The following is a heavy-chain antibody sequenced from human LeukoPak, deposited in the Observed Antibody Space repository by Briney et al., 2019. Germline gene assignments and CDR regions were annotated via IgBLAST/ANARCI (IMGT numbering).Heavy chain of an antibody. V-gene: IGHV4-30-4*01. CDR1: GGSISSGDYH. CDR3: ARETNFYLDY. CDR2: IYHSGST. D-gene: IGHD1-7*01. J-gene: IGHJ4*02. Sequence: SETLSLTCTVSGGSISSGDYHWSWIRQYPGKGLEWIGYIYHSGSTYYNPSLKSRLTISVDTSQNHFSLRLSSVTAADTAVYYCARETNFYLDYWGQGTLVTVSS.